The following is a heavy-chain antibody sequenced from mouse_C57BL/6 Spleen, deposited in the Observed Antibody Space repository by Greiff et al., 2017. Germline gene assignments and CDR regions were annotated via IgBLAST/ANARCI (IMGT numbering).Heavy chain of an antibody. CDR2: IRLKSDNYAT. Sequence: EVKLVESGGGLVQPGGSMKLSCVASGFTFSNYWMNWVRQSPEKGLEWVAQIRLKSDNYATHYAESVKGRFTISRDDSKSSVYLQMNNLRAEDTGIYYCTVPYDYDEAWFAYWGTGTLVTVSA. J-gene: IGHJ3*01. V-gene: IGHV6-3*01. CDR1: GFTFSNYW. D-gene: IGHD2-4*01. CDR3: TVPYDYDEAWFAY.